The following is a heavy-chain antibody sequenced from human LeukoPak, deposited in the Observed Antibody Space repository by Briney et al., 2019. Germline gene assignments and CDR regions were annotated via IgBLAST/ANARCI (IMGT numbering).Heavy chain of an antibody. CDR2: IYSGGST. CDR1: GFTVSSNY. D-gene: IGHD6-19*01. J-gene: IGHJ4*02. Sequence: PGGSLRLSCAASGFTVSSNYMSWVRQAPGKGLEWVSVIYSGGSTYYADSVKGRFTISRDNSKNTLYLQMNSLRAEDTAVYYCASLSSGWYYFDSWGQGTLVTVSS. V-gene: IGHV3-53*01. CDR3: ASLSSGWYYFDS.